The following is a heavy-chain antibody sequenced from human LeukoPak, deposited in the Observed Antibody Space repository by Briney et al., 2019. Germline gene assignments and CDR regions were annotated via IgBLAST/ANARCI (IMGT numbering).Heavy chain of an antibody. Sequence: PGGSLRLSCAASGFTFSSYSMNWVRQAPGKGLEWVSSISSSSSYIYYADSVKGRFTISRDNAKNSLYLQMNSLRAEDTAVYYCARGQMNYDFWSGYVLSLDYWGQGTLVTVSS. CDR3: ARGQMNYDFWSGYVLSLDY. V-gene: IGHV3-21*01. CDR1: GFTFSSYS. CDR2: ISSSSSYI. J-gene: IGHJ4*02. D-gene: IGHD3-3*01.